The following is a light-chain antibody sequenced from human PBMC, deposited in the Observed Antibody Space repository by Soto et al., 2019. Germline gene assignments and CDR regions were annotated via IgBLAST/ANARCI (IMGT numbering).Light chain of an antibody. CDR3: QQYGSSGT. CDR1: QSVNSM. Sequence: EIVLTQSPGTLSLSPGERATLSCRASQSVNSMLAWYQQKPGKAPKLLIYKASTLKSGVPSRFSGSGSGTEFTLTISRLEPEDFAVYYCQQYGSSGTFGQGTKVDIK. CDR2: KAS. J-gene: IGKJ1*01. V-gene: IGKV3-20*01.